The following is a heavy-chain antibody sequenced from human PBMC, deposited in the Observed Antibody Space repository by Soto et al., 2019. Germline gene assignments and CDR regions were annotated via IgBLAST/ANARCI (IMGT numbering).Heavy chain of an antibody. Sequence: VASVKVSCKVSGYTLTELSMYWVRQAPGKGLEQMGGFDPEDGETIYAQKFQGRVTMTEDTSTDTAYMELSSMRSEDTAVYYCATVVPATFGYCGQGTRVTLSS. D-gene: IGHD2-2*01. CDR3: ATVVPATFGY. CDR2: FDPEDGET. J-gene: IGHJ4*02. V-gene: IGHV1-24*01. CDR1: GYTLTELS.